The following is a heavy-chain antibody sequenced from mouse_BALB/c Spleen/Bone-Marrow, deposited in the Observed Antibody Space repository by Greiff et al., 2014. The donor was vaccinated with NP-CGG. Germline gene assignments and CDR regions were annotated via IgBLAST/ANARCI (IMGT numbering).Heavy chain of an antibody. V-gene: IGHV1S81*02. Sequence: VQLQQSGAELVKPGASVKLSCKASGYTFTSCYMYWVKQRPGQGLEWFGEINPSNGGTNFNEKFKNKATLTVDKSSSTAYMQLSSLTSEDSAVYYCSRGRRDALDYWGQGTSVTVSS. CDR1: GYTFTSCY. J-gene: IGHJ4*01. CDR2: INPSNGGT. CDR3: SRGRRDALDY.